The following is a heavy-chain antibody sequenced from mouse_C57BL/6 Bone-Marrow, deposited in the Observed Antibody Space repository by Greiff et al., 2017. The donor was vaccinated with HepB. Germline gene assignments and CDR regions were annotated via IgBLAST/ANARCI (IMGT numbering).Heavy chain of an antibody. J-gene: IGHJ4*01. CDR1: GYTFTSYW. CDR2: IHPSDSDT. Sequence: QVQLQQPGAELVKPGASVKVSCKASGYTFTSYWMHWVKQRPGQGLEWIGRIHPSDSDTNYNQKFKGKATLTVAKSSSTAYMQLSSLTSEDSAVYYCASLYDYDALSYAMDYWGQGTSVTVSS. CDR3: ASLYDYDALSYAMDY. D-gene: IGHD2-4*01. V-gene: IGHV1-74*01.